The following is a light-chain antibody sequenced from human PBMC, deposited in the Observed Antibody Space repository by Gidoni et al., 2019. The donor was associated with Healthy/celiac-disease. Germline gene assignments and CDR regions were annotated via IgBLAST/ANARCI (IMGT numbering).Light chain of an antibody. CDR1: KLGDKY. CDR3: QAWDSSTSYV. J-gene: IGLJ1*01. V-gene: IGLV3-1*01. Sequence: SYELTQPPSVSVSPGQTASITFSGDKLGDKYACWYQQKPGQSTVLVIYQDSKRPSGITERFSCSNAGNTATLTISGTQAMDEADYYCQAWDSSTSYVFGTGTKVTVL. CDR2: QDS.